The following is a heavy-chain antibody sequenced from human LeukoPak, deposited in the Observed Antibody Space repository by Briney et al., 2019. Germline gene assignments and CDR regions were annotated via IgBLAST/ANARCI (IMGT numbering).Heavy chain of an antibody. J-gene: IGHJ5*02. CDR1: GGTFSSYT. Sequence: GSSVKVSCKASGGTFSSYTISWVRQAPGQGLEWMGRIIPILGIANYAQKFQGRVTITADKSTSTAYMELSSLRSEDTAVYYCARDSSIVARDSYNWFDPWGQGTLVTVSS. CDR2: IIPILGIA. CDR3: ARDSSIVARDSYNWFDP. V-gene: IGHV1-69*04. D-gene: IGHD6-6*01.